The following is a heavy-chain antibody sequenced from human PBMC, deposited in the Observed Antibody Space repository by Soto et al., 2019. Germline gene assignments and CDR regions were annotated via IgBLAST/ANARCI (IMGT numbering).Heavy chain of an antibody. Sequence: ASVKVSCKASGYTFTSYYIHWVRQAPGQGLEWMGIINPSGGSTSYAQKFQGRVTMTRDTSTSTVYMELSSLRSEDTAVYYCAFAVAGMSSWFDPWGQGTLVTVSS. D-gene: IGHD6-19*01. CDR3: AFAVAGMSSWFDP. CDR1: GYTFTSYY. J-gene: IGHJ5*02. V-gene: IGHV1-46*01. CDR2: INPSGGST.